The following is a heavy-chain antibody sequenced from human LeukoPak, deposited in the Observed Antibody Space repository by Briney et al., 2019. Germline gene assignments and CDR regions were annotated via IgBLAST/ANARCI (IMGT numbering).Heavy chain of an antibody. J-gene: IGHJ4*02. D-gene: IGHD6-13*01. V-gene: IGHV3-23*01. CDR3: AKGRPIAAAGPPDY. CDR1: GFTFSSYA. Sequence: GGSLRLSCAASGFTFSSYAMSWVRQAPGKGLEWVSSISAAGGSTYYADSVKGPLTISRDNSKNTLYLQMNSLRAEDTAVYYCAKGRPIAAAGPPDYWGQGTLVTVSS. CDR2: ISAAGGST.